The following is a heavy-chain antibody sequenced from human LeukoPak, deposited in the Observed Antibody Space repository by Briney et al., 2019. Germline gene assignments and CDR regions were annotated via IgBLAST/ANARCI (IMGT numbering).Heavy chain of an antibody. Sequence: GASVNVSCKASGYTFTSYAMNWVRQAPGQGLEWMGRIIPILGIPNYAQRFQGRVTITADKSTSTVYMELSSLISEDTAVYYCARDQTMNWDYVSALGYWGQGTLVTVSS. V-gene: IGHV1-69*04. CDR1: GYTFTSYA. CDR3: ARDQTMNWDYVSALGY. J-gene: IGHJ4*02. D-gene: IGHD1-7*01. CDR2: IIPILGIP.